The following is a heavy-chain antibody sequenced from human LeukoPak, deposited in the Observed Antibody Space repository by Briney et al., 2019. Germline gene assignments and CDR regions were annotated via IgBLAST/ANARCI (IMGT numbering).Heavy chain of an antibody. CDR2: IYTSGST. J-gene: IGHJ5*02. V-gene: IGHV4-61*02. CDR1: GGSISSGSYY. Sequence: SETLSLTCTVSGGSISSGSYYWSWIRQPAGKGLEWIGRIYTSGSTNYNPSLKSRVTISVDTSKNQFSLKLSSVTAADTAVYYCARDSGRPQLRYFDWLSQRNWFDPWGQGTLVTVSS. CDR3: ARDSGRPQLRYFDWLSQRNWFDP. D-gene: IGHD3-9*01.